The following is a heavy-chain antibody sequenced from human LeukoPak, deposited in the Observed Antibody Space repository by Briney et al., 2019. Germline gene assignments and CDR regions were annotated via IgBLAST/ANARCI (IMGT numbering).Heavy chain of an antibody. J-gene: IGHJ5*02. CDR2: VYYSGST. CDR3: ARGGDFWSTYSQENWFDP. D-gene: IGHD3-3*01. Sequence: PSETLTLTCTVSGGSNRSGSHYGAWVRQPPGKVLEWNGYVYYSGSTNYNPSLKSRVTISVDTSKNQFSLKLSSVTAADTAVYYCARGGDFWSTYSQENWFDPWGQGTLVTVSS. V-gene: IGHV4-61*01. CDR1: GGSNRSGSHY.